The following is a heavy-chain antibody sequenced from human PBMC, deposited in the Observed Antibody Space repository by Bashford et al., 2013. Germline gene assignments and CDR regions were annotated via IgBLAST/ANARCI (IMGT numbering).Heavy chain of an antibody. V-gene: IGHV4-61*02. CDR3: ARAQRYSVTSPDY. J-gene: IGHJ4*02. Sequence: SETLSLTCTVSGGSISSGSYYWSWIRQPAGKGLEWIGRIYTSGSTNYNPSLKSRVTISVDTSKNQFSLKLSSVTAADTAVYYCARAQRYSVTSPDYWGQGTLVTVSS. D-gene: IGHD1-26*01. CDR1: GGSISSGSYY. CDR2: IYTSGST.